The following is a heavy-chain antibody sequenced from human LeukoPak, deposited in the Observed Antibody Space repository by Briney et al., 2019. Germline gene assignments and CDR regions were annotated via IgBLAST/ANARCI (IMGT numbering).Heavy chain of an antibody. CDR2: IWYDGSNK. V-gene: IGHV3-33*01. CDR1: GFTFSSYG. J-gene: IGHJ4*02. CDR3: ARAGAVAARWGWGFDY. Sequence: GRSLRLSCAASGFTFSSYGMNWVRQAPGKGLEWVAVIWYDGSNKYYADSVKGRFTISRDNSKNTLYLQMNSLRAEDTAVYYCARAGAVAARWGWGFDYWGQGTLVTVSS. D-gene: IGHD6-19*01.